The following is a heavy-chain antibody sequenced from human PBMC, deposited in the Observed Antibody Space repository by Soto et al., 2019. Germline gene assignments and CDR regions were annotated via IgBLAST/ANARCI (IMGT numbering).Heavy chain of an antibody. CDR3: ARERTGTTSMDV. CDR1: GYTFSSYD. J-gene: IGHJ6*02. V-gene: IGHV1-8*01. CDR2: MNPNSGNT. D-gene: IGHD1-1*01. Sequence: QVQLVQSGAEVKKPGASVKVSCKASGYTFSSYDINWVRQATGQGLEWMGWMNPNSGNTGYAQKFRGRVTMTRNTSISTAYMELSSLRSEDTAVYYCARERTGTTSMDVWGQGTTVTVSS.